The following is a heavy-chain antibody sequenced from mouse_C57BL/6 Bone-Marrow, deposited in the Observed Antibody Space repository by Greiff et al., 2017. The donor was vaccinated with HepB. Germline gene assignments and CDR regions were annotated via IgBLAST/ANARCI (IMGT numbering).Heavy chain of an antibody. CDR3: ARGQLRLAWFAY. J-gene: IGHJ3*01. CDR1: GFTFSSYA. V-gene: IGHV5-4*01. CDR2: ISDGGSYT. D-gene: IGHD3-2*02. Sequence: EVQVVESGGGLVKPGGSLKLSCAASGFTFSSYAMSWVRQTPEKRLEWVATISDGGSYTYYPDNVKGRFTISRDNAKNNLYLQMSHLKSEDTAMYYCARGQLRLAWFAYWGQGTLVTVSA.